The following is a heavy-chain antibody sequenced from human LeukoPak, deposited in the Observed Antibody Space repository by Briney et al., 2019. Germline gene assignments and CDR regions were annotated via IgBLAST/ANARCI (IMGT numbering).Heavy chain of an antibody. V-gene: IGHV4-59*08. Sequence: SETLSLTCTVSGGSIGSYYWSWIRQSPGKGLDWIGYIYYTGSTDYNPSLKSRVTISVDTSKNQFSLKLTSVTAPDTAVYYCARHISGNYGGYFDYWGRGTLVAVSS. J-gene: IGHJ4*02. D-gene: IGHD1-26*01. CDR1: GGSIGSYY. CDR2: IYYTGST. CDR3: ARHISGNYGGYFDY.